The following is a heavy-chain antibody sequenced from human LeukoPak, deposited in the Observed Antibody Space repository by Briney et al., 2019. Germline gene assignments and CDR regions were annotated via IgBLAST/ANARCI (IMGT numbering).Heavy chain of an antibody. Sequence: GGSLRLSCAASGFTVSSNYMSWVRQAPGKGREWVSLIYSGGSTYYADSLKGRFTISIDNSKKTMSLQMNRLRAEDTAVYYCARDCPLGSGYYAFDIWGQGTMVTVSS. D-gene: IGHD3-22*01. CDR2: IYSGGST. CDR3: ARDCPLGSGYYAFDI. CDR1: GFTVSSNY. V-gene: IGHV3-53*01. J-gene: IGHJ3*02.